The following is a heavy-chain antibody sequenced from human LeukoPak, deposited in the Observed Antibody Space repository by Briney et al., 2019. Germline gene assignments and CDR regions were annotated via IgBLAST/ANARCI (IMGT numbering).Heavy chain of an antibody. CDR2: INHSGST. V-gene: IGHV4-34*01. CDR3: GKFRYGYMGLDS. Sequence: PSETLSLTCRVYGGSLSGYYWTWIRQPPGKGLEWIGEINHSGSTNYNPSLKSRVIMSVDTSKNQFSLNVRSVTAADTAVYYCGKFRYGYMGLDSWGQGTLVTVSS. J-gene: IGHJ4*02. CDR1: GGSLSGYY. D-gene: IGHD5-24*01.